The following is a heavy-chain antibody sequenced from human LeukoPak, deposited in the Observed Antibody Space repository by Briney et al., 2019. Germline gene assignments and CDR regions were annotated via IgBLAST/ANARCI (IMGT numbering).Heavy chain of an antibody. CDR2: ISSSSSYI. CDR3: AKDRGGDWEVSLCDF. J-gene: IGHJ4*02. V-gene: IGHV3-21*06. Sequence: PGGSLRLSCAASGFTFSSYSMNWVRQAPGKGLEWVSSISSSSSYIYYADSVKGRFTISGDNSKNTLFLQMDSLRAEDTALYYCAKDRGGDWEVSLCDFWGQGTLVTVSS. CDR1: GFTFSSYS. D-gene: IGHD3-16*01.